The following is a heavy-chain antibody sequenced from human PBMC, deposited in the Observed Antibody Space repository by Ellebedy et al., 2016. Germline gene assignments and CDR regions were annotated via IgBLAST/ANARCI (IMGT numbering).Heavy chain of an antibody. CDR3: ARGGGTFDY. Sequence: SETLSLXXTVSGGSISSSSYYWSWIRQPPGKGLEWVGYIYYNGITNYNPSLKSRFTMSLDTSKNQFSLNLSSVTAADTAVYYCARGGGTFDYWGQGTLVTVSS. V-gene: IGHV4-61*01. J-gene: IGHJ4*02. D-gene: IGHD3-10*01. CDR2: IYYNGIT. CDR1: GGSISSSSYY.